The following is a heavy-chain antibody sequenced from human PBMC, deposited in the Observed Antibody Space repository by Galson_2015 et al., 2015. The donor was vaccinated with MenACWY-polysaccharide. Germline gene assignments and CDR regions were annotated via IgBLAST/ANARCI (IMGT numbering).Heavy chain of an antibody. V-gene: IGHV6-1*01. CDR2: TYYRSKWNN. CDR3: AREPKQLPAPYSYYFFMDV. J-gene: IGHJ6*03. D-gene: IGHD2-2*01. CDR1: GDSVSSDSAA. Sequence: CAISGDSVSSDSAAWNWIRESPSRGLEWLGRTYYRSKWNNDYAVSAKSRIIITPDTSNNQVSLQLLSVTPEDTGVYFCAREPKQLPAPYSYYFFMDVWGKGTAVTVSS.